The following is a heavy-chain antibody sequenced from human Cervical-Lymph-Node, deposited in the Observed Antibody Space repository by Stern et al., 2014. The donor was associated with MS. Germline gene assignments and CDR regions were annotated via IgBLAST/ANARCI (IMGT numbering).Heavy chain of an antibody. CDR3: ARVIVSNRAAATQHNLFDS. J-gene: IGHJ5*01. Sequence: QVQLVQSGAEVRKPGSSVNVSCKASGGGALSSSYAITWMRQAPGQGLEWMGRIIPILGLPNYAQKFKDRVTITADRSTTTAYMELNSLRSEDTAVYYCARVIVSNRAAATQHNLFDSWGQGTLVTVSS. D-gene: IGHD2-15*01. CDR1: GGGALSSSYA. CDR2: IIPILGLP. V-gene: IGHV1-69*09.